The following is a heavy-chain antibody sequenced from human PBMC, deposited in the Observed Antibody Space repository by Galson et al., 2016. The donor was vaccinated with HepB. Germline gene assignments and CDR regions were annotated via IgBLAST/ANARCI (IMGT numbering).Heavy chain of an antibody. CDR2: IASNGSNI. CDR3: ARDEATAQEGYYSGMDV. Sequence: SLRLSCAASGFTFNNYGMHWVRQAPGKGLEWVAVIASNGSNIYHADSVKGRFTISRDNSKNTLYLQMSSLRLEDTDVYYYARDEATAQEGYYSGMDVWGQGTTVTVSS. D-gene: IGHD3-10*01. CDR1: GFTFNNYG. V-gene: IGHV3-33*08. J-gene: IGHJ6*02.